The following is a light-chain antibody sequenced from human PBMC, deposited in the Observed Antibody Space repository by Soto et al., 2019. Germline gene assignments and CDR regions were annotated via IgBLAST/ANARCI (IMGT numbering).Light chain of an antibody. CDR1: QTVSSTY. CDR3: QQFGTSPYT. Sequence: EIVLTQSPGTLSLSPGEGATLSSRASQTVSSTYLPWYQHKPGRAPRLLIHGASTRAAGIPDRFSASGSGTHFALTINRLEPEDFAVYFCQQFGTSPYTFGQGTTVEIK. V-gene: IGKV3-20*01. CDR2: GAS. J-gene: IGKJ2*01.